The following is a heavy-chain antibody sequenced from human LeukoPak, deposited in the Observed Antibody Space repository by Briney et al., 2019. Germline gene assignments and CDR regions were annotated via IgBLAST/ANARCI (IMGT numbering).Heavy chain of an antibody. CDR3: AAYDSSGYYYLAFDI. CDR2: ISSSGSTI. D-gene: IGHD3-22*01. V-gene: IGHV3-11*01. J-gene: IGHJ3*02. CDR1: GFTFSDYY. Sequence: KPGGSLRLSCAASGFTFSDYYMSWIRQAPGKGLEWVSYISSSGSTIYYADSVKGRFTISRDNAKNSLYLQMNSLRAEDTAVYYCAAYDSSGYYYLAFDIWGQGTMVTVSS.